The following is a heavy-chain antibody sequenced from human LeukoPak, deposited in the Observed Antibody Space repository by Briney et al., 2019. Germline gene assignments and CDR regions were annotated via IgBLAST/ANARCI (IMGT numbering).Heavy chain of an antibody. CDR2: ISSGGRTI. V-gene: IGHV3-48*03. CDR3: VGGDY. CDR1: GFTFNNYE. J-gene: IGHJ4*02. Sequence: GGSLRLSCAASGFTFNNYEMNWVRQAPGKGLEWVSSISSGGRTIYYADSVKGRFTISRDNAKNSLYLQMNSLRAGDTAVYYCVGGDYWGQGTLVTVSS.